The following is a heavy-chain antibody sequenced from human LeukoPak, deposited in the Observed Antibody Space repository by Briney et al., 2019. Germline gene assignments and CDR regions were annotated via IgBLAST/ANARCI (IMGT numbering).Heavy chain of an antibody. CDR2: ISGSGGST. CDR1: GFTFSSYA. J-gene: IGHJ3*02. Sequence: GAPLRLSCAASGFTFSSYAMSWVRQAPGKGLEWVSAISGSGGSTYYADSVKGRFTISRDNSKNTLYLQMNSLRAEDTAVYYCAKDHGYCSGGSCSNDAFDIWGQGTMVTVSS. D-gene: IGHD2-15*01. CDR3: AKDHGYCSGGSCSNDAFDI. V-gene: IGHV3-23*01.